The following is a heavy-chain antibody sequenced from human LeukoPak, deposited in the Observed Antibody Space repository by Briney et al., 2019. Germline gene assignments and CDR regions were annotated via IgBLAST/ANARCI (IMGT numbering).Heavy chain of an antibody. Sequence: GGSLRLSSAASGFTFSSYSMNWGRQAPGKGLEWVSSISSSSYIYYADSVKGRFTISRDNAKNSLYLQMNSLRAEDTAVYYCATVRGEVDYWGQGTLVTVSS. CDR1: GFTFSSYS. J-gene: IGHJ4*02. CDR3: ATVRGEVDY. D-gene: IGHD3-10*01. CDR2: ISSSSYI. V-gene: IGHV3-21*01.